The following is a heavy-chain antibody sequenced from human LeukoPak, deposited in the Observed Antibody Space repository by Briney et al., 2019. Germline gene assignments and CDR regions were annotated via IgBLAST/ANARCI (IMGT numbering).Heavy chain of an antibody. CDR3: ATVGARDY. CDR2: IDPSAGST. Sequence: ASVKVSCKASGYTFTGYYMHWVRQAPGQGLEWMGVIDPSAGSTTYAQKFQGRVTMTRDTATSTVYMELSSLRSDDTAVYYCATVGARDYWGQGTLVTVSS. V-gene: IGHV1-46*01. J-gene: IGHJ4*02. D-gene: IGHD1-26*01. CDR1: GYTFTGYY.